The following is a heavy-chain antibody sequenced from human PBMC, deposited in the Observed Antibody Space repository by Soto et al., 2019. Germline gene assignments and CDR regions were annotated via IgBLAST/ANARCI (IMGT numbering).Heavy chain of an antibody. V-gene: IGHV3-30*18. CDR3: AKMGSSSSLLYYFDY. CDR2: ISYDGSNK. D-gene: IGHD6-6*01. J-gene: IGHJ4*02. CDR1: GFTFSSYG. Sequence: QVQLVESRGGVVQPGRSLRLSCAASGFTFSSYGMHWVRQAPGKGLEWVAVISYDGSNKYYADSVKGRFTISRDNSKNTLYLQMNSLRAEDTAVYYCAKMGSSSSLLYYFDYWGQGTLVTVSS.